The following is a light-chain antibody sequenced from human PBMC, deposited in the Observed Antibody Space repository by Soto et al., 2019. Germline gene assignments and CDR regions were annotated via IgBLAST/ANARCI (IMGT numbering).Light chain of an antibody. Sequence: QSVLTQPPSASGTPGQRVTISCSGSSSNIESNTVNWYQQLPGTAPKLLIYYDNLRPSGVPDRISGSKSGTSASLAISGLQSDDEADYYCAAWDDSLNGRVFGTGTKLTVL. V-gene: IGLV1-44*01. J-gene: IGLJ1*01. CDR2: YDN. CDR1: SSNIESNT. CDR3: AAWDDSLNGRV.